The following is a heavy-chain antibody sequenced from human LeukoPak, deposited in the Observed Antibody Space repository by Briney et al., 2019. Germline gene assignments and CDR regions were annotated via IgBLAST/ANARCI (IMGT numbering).Heavy chain of an antibody. D-gene: IGHD2-15*01. CDR1: GFTFSSYS. J-gene: IGHJ4*02. Sequence: PGGSLRLSCAASGFTFSSYSMNWVRQAPGKGLEWVSSISSSSSYIYYADSVKGRFTIPRDNAKNSLYLQINSLRAEDTAVYYCAREGGGWYFDYWGQGTLVTVSS. CDR3: AREGGGWYFDY. V-gene: IGHV3-21*01. CDR2: ISSSSSYI.